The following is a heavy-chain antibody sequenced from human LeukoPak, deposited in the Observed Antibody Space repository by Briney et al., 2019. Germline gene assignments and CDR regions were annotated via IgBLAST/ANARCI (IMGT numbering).Heavy chain of an antibody. V-gene: IGHV3-9*01. CDR1: GFTFDYYA. Sequence: ALRLSCAASGFTFDYYALFWVRQAPGKGLEWVSGINWNSGSVDFADSVKGRFTTSRDNAKNSLYLQMNSLRAEDTAFYCAKGTGGYYGPFDSWGQGTLVTVSS. D-gene: IGHD3-22*01. J-gene: IGHJ4*02. CDR2: INWNSGSV. CDR3: AKGTGGYYGPFDS.